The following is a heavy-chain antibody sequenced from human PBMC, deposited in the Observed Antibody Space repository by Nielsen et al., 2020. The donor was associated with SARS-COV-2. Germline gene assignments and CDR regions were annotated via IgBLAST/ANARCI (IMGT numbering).Heavy chain of an antibody. Sequence: ASVKVSCKASGYTFTSYAMNWVRQAPGQGLEWMGWINPHSGGTTYAQKFQGRVTMNRDTSISTAYMELRSLRSDDTAVYYCARTDNIVVVPAATYYYGIDVWGQGTTVTVSS. J-gene: IGHJ6*02. CDR1: GYTFTSYA. CDR2: INPHSGGT. CDR3: ARTDNIVVVPAATYYYGIDV. D-gene: IGHD2-2*01. V-gene: IGHV1-2*02.